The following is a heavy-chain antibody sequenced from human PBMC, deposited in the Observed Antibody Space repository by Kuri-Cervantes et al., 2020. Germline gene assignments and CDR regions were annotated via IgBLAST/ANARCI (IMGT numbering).Heavy chain of an antibody. Sequence: GSLRLSCTVSGGSISSSNDYWGWIRQPPGKGLEWIGSIYYSGSTYYNPSLKNRVTISVDTSKNQFSLTLSSVTATDTAVYYCARERGNIAASGLDAFDIWGQGTMVTVSS. CDR3: ARERGNIAASGLDAFDI. CDR2: IYYSGST. CDR1: GGSISSSNDY. J-gene: IGHJ3*02. V-gene: IGHV4-39*02. D-gene: IGHD6-13*01.